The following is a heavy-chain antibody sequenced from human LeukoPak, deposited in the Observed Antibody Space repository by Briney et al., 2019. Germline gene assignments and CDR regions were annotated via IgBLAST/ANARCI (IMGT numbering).Heavy chain of an antibody. CDR3: ARGGSGRYRVYYYYMDV. CDR1: GGSISSYY. Sequence: SETLSLTCTVSGGSISSYYWSWIRQPPGKGLEWIGYIYYSGSTNYNPSLKSRVNISEETSKNQFSLKLSSVTAADTAVYYCARGGSGRYRVYYYYMDVWGKGTTVTVSS. D-gene: IGHD6-19*01. J-gene: IGHJ6*03. V-gene: IGHV4-59*12. CDR2: IYYSGST.